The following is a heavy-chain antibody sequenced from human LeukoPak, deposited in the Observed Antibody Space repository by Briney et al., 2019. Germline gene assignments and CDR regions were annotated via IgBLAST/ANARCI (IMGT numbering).Heavy chain of an antibody. CDR3: ARKGVVVPAARYYYYYMDV. V-gene: IGHV3-21*01. CDR2: ISSSSSYI. Sequence: KSGGSLRLSCAASGFTFSSYSMNWVRQAPGKGLEWVSSISSSSSYIYYADSVKGRFTISRDNAKNSLYLQMNSLRAEDTAVYYCARKGVVVPAARYYYYYMDVWGKGTTVTVSS. D-gene: IGHD2-2*01. CDR1: GFTFSSYS. J-gene: IGHJ6*03.